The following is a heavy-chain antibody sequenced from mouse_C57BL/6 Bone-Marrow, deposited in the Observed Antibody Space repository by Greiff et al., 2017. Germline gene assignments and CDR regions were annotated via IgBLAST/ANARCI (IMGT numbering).Heavy chain of an antibody. Sequence: EVQLQQSGPELVKPGASVKISCKASGYSFTGYYMNWVKQSPEKSLEWIGELNPSTGGTTYNQKFKAQATLTVDTSSSTAYMQLKSLTSEDSAVYYCARPYYDYDAGAWFAYWGQGTLVTVSA. CDR1: GYSFTGYY. CDR3: ARPYYDYDAGAWFAY. D-gene: IGHD2-4*01. V-gene: IGHV1-42*01. J-gene: IGHJ3*01. CDR2: LNPSTGGT.